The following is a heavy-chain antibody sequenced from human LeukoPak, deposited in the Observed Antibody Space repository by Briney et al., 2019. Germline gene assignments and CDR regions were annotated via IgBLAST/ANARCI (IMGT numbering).Heavy chain of an antibody. Sequence: PGGSLRLSCAASGFTFSSYAMSWVRQAPGKGLGWVSAISGSGGSTYYADSVKGRFTISRDNSKNTLYLQMNSLRAEDTAVYYCAKSNYYGSERDAFDIWGQGTMVTVSS. CDR1: GFTFSSYA. V-gene: IGHV3-23*01. CDR2: ISGSGGST. D-gene: IGHD3-10*01. CDR3: AKSNYYGSERDAFDI. J-gene: IGHJ3*02.